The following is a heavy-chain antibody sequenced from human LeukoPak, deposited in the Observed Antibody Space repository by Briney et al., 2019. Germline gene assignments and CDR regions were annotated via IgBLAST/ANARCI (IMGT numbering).Heavy chain of an antibody. CDR3: ASGNTLKGVDY. D-gene: IGHD2/OR15-2a*01. Sequence: SETLSLTCTVSGASISSYYWSWIRQPPGKGLEWIGSIYYSGSTYYNPSLKSRVTISVDTSKNQFSLRLTSVTAADTAVYYCASGNTLKGVDYWGQGTLVSVSS. CDR1: GASISSYY. J-gene: IGHJ4*02. CDR2: IYYSGST. V-gene: IGHV4-59*08.